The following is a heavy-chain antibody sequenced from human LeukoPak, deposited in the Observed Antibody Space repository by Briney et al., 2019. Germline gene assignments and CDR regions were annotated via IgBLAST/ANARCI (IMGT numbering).Heavy chain of an antibody. Sequence: SETLTLTCSVSGGSIRSYYWSWIRQPAGKALEGIGRIYTSGSTNYNPSLKSRVTMSVDTSKNQFSLKLSSVTAADTAVYYCARDSRALTFDYWGQGTLVTVSS. D-gene: IGHD4/OR15-4a*01. J-gene: IGHJ4*02. CDR3: ARDSRALTFDY. CDR2: IYTSGST. CDR1: GGSIRSYY. V-gene: IGHV4-4*07.